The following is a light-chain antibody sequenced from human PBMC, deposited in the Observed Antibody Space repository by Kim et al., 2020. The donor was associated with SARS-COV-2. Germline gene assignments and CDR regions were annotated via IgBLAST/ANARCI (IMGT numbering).Light chain of an antibody. V-gene: IGLV5-37*01. CDR2: YFSDSDK. J-gene: IGLJ2*01. CDR1: SDINVGSHN. Sequence: LTCTLPSDINVGSHNVYWFQQKPGSPPRYLLYYFSDSDKSQGSGVPSRFSGSKDASANTGILLSSGLQSEDEADYYCMIWPRNAVLFGGGTQLTVL. CDR3: MIWPRNAVL.